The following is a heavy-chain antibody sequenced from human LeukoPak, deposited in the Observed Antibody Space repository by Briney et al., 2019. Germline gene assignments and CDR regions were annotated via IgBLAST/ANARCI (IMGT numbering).Heavy chain of an antibody. D-gene: IGHD3-22*01. CDR2: IKQDGSEK. J-gene: IGHJ4*02. Sequence: GGSLRLSCAASGFTFSDYYMSWIRQAPGKGLEWVANIKQDGSEKYYVDSVRGRFTISRDNAKNSLYLQMNSLRAEDTAVYYCARYGLYYYDSSGYSDYWGQGTLVTVSS. CDR1: GFTFSDYY. CDR3: ARYGLYYYDSSGYSDY. V-gene: IGHV3-7*01.